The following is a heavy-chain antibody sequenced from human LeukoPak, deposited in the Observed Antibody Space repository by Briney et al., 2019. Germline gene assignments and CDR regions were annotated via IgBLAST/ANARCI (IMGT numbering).Heavy chain of an antibody. Sequence: VRQAPGKXLEWFSSITSGSTYTYYTESVKGRFTVSRDNAKNSLFLQMNSLRAEDTAIYYCARSLTTLTYEGYWGQGTLVTVSS. CDR2: ITSGSTYT. D-gene: IGHD1-1*01. CDR3: ARSLTTLTYEGY. J-gene: IGHJ4*02. V-gene: IGHV3-21*01.